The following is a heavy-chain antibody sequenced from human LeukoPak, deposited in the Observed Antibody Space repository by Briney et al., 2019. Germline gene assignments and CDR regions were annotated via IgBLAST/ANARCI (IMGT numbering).Heavy chain of an antibody. D-gene: IGHD2-15*01. CDR1: GYSISSGYY. V-gene: IGHV4-38-2*01. J-gene: IGHJ5*02. Sequence: PSEALSLTCAVSGYSISSGYYWGWIRQPPGKGLEWIGIIYHSGSTYYNPSLKSRVTISVDTSKNQFSLKLSSVTAADTAVYYCARGTAYCSGGSCSNNWFDPWGQGTLVTVSS. CDR2: IYHSGST. CDR3: ARGTAYCSGGSCSNNWFDP.